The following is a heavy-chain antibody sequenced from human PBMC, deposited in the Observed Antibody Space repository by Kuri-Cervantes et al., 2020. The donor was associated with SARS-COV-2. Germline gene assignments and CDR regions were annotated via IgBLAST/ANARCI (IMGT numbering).Heavy chain of an antibody. CDR3: ASLFHNGWFDA. CDR1: GYTFTSYG. D-gene: IGHD1-1*01. CDR2: ISAYNGNT. V-gene: IGHV1-18*01. Sequence: ASVKVSCKASGYTFTSYGISWVRQAPGQGLEWMGWISAYNGNTNYAQKRQGRVTMTTDKSTSTAYMELRSLRSDDTAVYYCASLFHNGWFDAWGQGTLVTVSS. J-gene: IGHJ5*02.